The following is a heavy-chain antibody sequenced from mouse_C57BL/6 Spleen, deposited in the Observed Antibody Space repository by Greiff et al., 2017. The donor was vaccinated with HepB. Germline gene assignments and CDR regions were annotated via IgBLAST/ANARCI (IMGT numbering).Heavy chain of an antibody. V-gene: IGHV5-15*01. CDR3: ARQEGSNWAFYFDY. CDR2: ISNLAYSI. D-gene: IGHD4-1*01. Sequence: EVMLVESGGGLVQPGGSLKLSCAASGFTFSDYGMAWVRQAPRKGPEWVAFISNLAYSIYYADTVTGRFTISRENAKNTLYLEMSSLRAEDTAMYYCARQEGSNWAFYFDYWGQGTTLTVSS. CDR1: GFTFSDYG. J-gene: IGHJ2*01.